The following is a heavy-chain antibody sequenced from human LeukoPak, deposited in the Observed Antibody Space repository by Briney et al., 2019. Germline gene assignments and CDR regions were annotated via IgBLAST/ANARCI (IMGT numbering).Heavy chain of an antibody. CDR2: IYRSGST. D-gene: IGHD3-10*01. Sequence: SETLSLTCAVSGGSISSGGYSWSWIRQPPGKGLEWIGYIYRSGSTYYNPSLKSRVTISVDRSKNQFSLKLSSVTAADTAVYYCARGDVPYYYGSGSYSNWFDPWGQGTLVTVSS. CDR3: ARGDVPYYYGSGSYSNWFDP. CDR1: GGSISSGGYS. J-gene: IGHJ5*02. V-gene: IGHV4-30-2*01.